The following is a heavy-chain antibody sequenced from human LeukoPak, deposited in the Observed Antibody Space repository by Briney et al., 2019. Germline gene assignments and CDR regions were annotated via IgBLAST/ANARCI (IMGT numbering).Heavy chain of an antibody. J-gene: IGHJ3*02. CDR1: GLTLSGSA. CDR2: IRSKANSYTT. V-gene: IGHV3-73*01. CDR3: TVLQYYYDSSGYSDAFDI. Sequence: GGSLRLSCAASGLTLSGSAMHWDRQASGKGLGWVGRIRSKANSYTTAYAASGKARLTISRDDSKNTAYLQMNSLKTEETAVYYCTVLQYYYDSSGYSDAFDIWGQGTMVTVSS. D-gene: IGHD3-22*01.